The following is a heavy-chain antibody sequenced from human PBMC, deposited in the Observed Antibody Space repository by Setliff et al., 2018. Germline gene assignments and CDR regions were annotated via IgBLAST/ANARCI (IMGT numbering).Heavy chain of an antibody. D-gene: IGHD3-10*01. V-gene: IGHV5-51*01. Sequence: GESLKISCKGSGYSFSTCWIGWVRQMPGKGLEWMGIIYPGDSITRYSPSFQGQVTISVDKSVNTAYLQWSSLRASDTAIYYCARHPYYYGSGTYLDNNNRWFDPWGQGTLVTVSS. CDR1: GYSFSTCW. J-gene: IGHJ5*02. CDR2: IYPGDSIT. CDR3: ARHPYYYGSGTYLDNNNRWFDP.